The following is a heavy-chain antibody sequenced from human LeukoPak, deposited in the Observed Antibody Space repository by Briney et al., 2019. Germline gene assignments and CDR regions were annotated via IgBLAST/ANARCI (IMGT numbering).Heavy chain of an antibody. D-gene: IGHD3-22*01. Sequence: VASVKVSCKASGYTFTGYYMHWVRQAPGQGLEWMGWINPNSGGTNYAQKFQGRVTMTRDTSISTAYMELSRLRSDDTAVYYCARESSPSSHYYDSSGYYCYFDYWGQGTLVTVSS. J-gene: IGHJ4*02. CDR2: INPNSGGT. CDR3: ARESSPSSHYYDSSGYYCYFDY. V-gene: IGHV1-2*02. CDR1: GYTFTGYY.